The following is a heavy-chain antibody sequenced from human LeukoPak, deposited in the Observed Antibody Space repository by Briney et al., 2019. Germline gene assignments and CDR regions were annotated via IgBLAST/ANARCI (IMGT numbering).Heavy chain of an antibody. V-gene: IGHV4-34*01. D-gene: IGHD3-9*01. Sequence: SETLSLTCAVYGGSFSGYYWSWIRQPPGKGLEWIGEINHSGSTNYNPSLKSRVTISVDTSKNQFSLKLSSVTAADTAVYYCARFSYYDILKDAFDIWGQGTMVTVSS. CDR2: INHSGST. CDR3: ARFSYYDILKDAFDI. J-gene: IGHJ3*02. CDR1: GGSFSGYY.